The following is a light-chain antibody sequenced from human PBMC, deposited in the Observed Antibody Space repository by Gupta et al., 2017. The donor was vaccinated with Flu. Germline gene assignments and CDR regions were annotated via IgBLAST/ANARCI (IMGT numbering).Light chain of an antibody. CDR2: LGS. Sequence: DVVMTQSPLSLPVTPGEPASISCRSSQSLLHSNGKNYLDWFLQKPGQSPQLLIYLGSTRAPGVPDRCSGSGSGTVFTLKISRVEAEDVGVYYCMQALQTPRTFGGGTKVEIK. CDR1: QSLLHSNGKNY. V-gene: IGKV2-28*01. J-gene: IGKJ4*01. CDR3: MQALQTPRT.